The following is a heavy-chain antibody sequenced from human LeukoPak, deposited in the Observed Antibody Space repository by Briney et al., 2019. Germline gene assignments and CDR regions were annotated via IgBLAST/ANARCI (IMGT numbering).Heavy chain of an antibody. Sequence: SETLSLTCAVSGGSISSSSYYWGWIRQPPGKGLEWIGSIYYSGSTYYNPSLKSRVTISVDTSKNQFSLKLSSVTAADTAVYYCARGTTVRTFDYWGQGTLVTVSS. CDR1: GGSISSSSYY. J-gene: IGHJ4*02. V-gene: IGHV4-39*07. CDR2: IYYSGST. CDR3: ARGTTVRTFDY. D-gene: IGHD4-17*01.